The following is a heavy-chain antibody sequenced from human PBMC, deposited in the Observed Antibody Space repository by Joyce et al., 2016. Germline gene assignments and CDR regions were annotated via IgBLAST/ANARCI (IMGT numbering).Heavy chain of an antibody. Sequence: QVRLQESGPGLVRPSQTLSLVCTVSGASITDNHYYWSWIRQTPEMGLEWIGFLCYTGNSRYNPSLRSRPTLSFDTSKNQFSLRLTSVTAADTAVYFCARSYWNYGAFNAWGQGTLVTVSS. V-gene: IGHV4-30-4*08. CDR3: ARSYWNYGAFNA. CDR2: LCYTGNS. CDR1: GASITDNHYY. J-gene: IGHJ5*02. D-gene: IGHD1-7*01.